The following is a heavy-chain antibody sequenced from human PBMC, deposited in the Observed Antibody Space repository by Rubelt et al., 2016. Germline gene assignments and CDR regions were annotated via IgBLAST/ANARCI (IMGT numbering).Heavy chain of an antibody. CDR2: ISAYNGNT. CDR3: ARDAVAPHYYGSGPFNWFDP. Sequence: GRQAPGQGLEWMGWISAYNGNTNYAQKLQGRVTMTTDTSTSTAYMELRSLRSDDTAVYYCARDAVAPHYYGSGPFNWFDPWGQGTLVTVSS. J-gene: IGHJ5*02. D-gene: IGHD3-10*01. V-gene: IGHV1-18*01.